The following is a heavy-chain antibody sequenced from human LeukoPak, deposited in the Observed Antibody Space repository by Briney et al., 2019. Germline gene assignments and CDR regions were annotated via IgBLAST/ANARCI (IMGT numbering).Heavy chain of an antibody. Sequence: GRSLRLSCAASGFTFSRYGMHWVRQAPGRGLEWVAVISYDGSNKYYADSVKGRFTISRDNSENTLYLQMNSLRAEDTAVYYCAKEADSSALGDAFDIWGQGTMVTVSS. CDR1: GFTFSRYG. CDR3: AKEADSSALGDAFDI. D-gene: IGHD6-19*01. CDR2: ISYDGSNK. J-gene: IGHJ3*02. V-gene: IGHV3-30*18.